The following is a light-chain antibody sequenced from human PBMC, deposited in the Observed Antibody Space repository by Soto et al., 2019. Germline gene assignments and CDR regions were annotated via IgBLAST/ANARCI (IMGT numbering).Light chain of an antibody. CDR3: SSYTTSSTLV. Sequence: QSALTQPASVSGSPGQSITISCTGTSSDVGPYNYVSWYQHHPGKAPKLLIYEVTKRPSGVSNRFSGSKSGNTASLTISGLQAKDEADYYCSSYTTSSTLVFGGGTKLTVL. CDR1: SSDVGPYNY. J-gene: IGLJ3*02. V-gene: IGLV2-14*01. CDR2: EVT.